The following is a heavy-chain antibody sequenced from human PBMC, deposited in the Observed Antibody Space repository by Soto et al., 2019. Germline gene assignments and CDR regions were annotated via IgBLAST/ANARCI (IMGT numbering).Heavy chain of an antibody. CDR1: GDSVSSNSAA. CDR3: AREVTAPSYYYYYGTDV. CDR2: TYYRSKWYN. J-gene: IGHJ6*02. D-gene: IGHD4-4*01. Sequence: SQTLSLTCAISGDSVSSNSAAWNWIGQSPSRGLEWLGRTYYRSKWYNDYAVSVKSRITINPDTSKNQFSLQLNSVTPEDTAVYYCAREVTAPSYYYYYGTDVWGQGTTVTVSS. V-gene: IGHV6-1*01.